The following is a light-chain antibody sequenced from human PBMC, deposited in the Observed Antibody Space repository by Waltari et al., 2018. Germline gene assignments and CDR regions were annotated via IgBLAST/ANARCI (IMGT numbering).Light chain of an antibody. CDR1: SSNIGAGSD. CDR2: GNS. CDR3: QSYDSSLSGSV. V-gene: IGLV1-40*01. Sequence: QSVLTPPPSVSGAPGQRVTISCTGSSSNIGAGSDVPWYQQLPGTAPNLLIYGNSNRPSGVPDRFSGSKSGTSASLAITGLQADDEADYYCQSYDSSLSGSVFGGGTKLTVL. J-gene: IGLJ2*01.